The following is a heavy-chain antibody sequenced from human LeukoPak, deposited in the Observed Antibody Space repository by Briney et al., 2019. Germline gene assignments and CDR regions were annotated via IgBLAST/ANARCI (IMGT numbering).Heavy chain of an antibody. J-gene: IGHJ4*02. CDR1: GFTFSNYW. CDR3: AREGRDSAGFDY. D-gene: IGHD6-13*01. V-gene: IGHV3-7*03. Sequence: TGGSLRLSCVASGFTFSNYWMSWVRQAPGKGLEWVANIKQDESEKNYVDSVKGRFTISRDNAKNSLYLQTNSLRGEDTAVYHCAREGRDSAGFDYWGQGTLVTVPS. CDR2: IKQDESEK.